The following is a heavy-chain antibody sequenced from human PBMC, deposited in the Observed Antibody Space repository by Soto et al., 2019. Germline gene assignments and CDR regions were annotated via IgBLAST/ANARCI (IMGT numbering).Heavy chain of an antibody. CDR3: ATLDTAEIQTAAY. J-gene: IGHJ4*02. CDR2: INRGASGT. D-gene: IGHD2-15*01. V-gene: IGHV3-7*01. CDR1: GFLFSAYW. Sequence: EVQLVESGGDLVQPGGSLRLSCEGPGFLFSAYWMSWVRHAPGKGLEWVAMINRGASGTHYVDSVKGRFTISRDNAKNALYLQMNSLRVEDTAVYDCATLDTAEIQTAAYWGQGTMVTVSA.